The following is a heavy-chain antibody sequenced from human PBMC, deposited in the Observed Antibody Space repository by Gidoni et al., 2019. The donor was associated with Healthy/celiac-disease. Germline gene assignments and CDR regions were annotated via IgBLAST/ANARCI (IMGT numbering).Heavy chain of an antibody. CDR2: ISGRGGSK. CDR3: AKGGSGSYSWERDQAADY. Sequence: EVQLLESGGGLLQPGGSLRLSCAASGFTFSSHAMSWVRQAPGKGLEWVSAISGRGGSKDYADSVKGRFTISRDNSKNTLYLQMNSLRAEDTAVYYCAKGGSGSYSWERDQAADYWGQGTLVTVSS. J-gene: IGHJ4*02. CDR1: GFTFSSHA. V-gene: IGHV3-23*01. D-gene: IGHD3-10*01.